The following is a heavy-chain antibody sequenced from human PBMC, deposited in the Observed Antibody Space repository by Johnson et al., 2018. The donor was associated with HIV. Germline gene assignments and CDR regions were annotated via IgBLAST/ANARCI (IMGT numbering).Heavy chain of an antibody. V-gene: IGHV3-30*04. CDR1: GFTFSSYA. D-gene: IGHD3-22*01. Sequence: QVQLVESGGGAVQPGRSLRLSCAASGFTFSSYAMHWVRQAPGKGLEWVAVISYDGSNKYYADSVKGRFTVSRDNSKNTLYLQMNNLRAEDTAVYYCARDDITMIVGGHAFDIWGQGTMVTVSS. CDR3: ARDDITMIVGGHAFDI. J-gene: IGHJ3*02. CDR2: ISYDGSNK.